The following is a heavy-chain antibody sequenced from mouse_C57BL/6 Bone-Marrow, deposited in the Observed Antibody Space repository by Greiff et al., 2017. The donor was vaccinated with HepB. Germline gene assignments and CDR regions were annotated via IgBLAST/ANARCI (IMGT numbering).Heavy chain of an antibody. CDR1: GYTFTSYW. CDR3: ARWLLAMDY. J-gene: IGHJ4*01. CDR2: IYPGSGST. V-gene: IGHV1-55*01. D-gene: IGHD2-3*01. Sequence: QVQLQQSGAELVKPGASVKMSCKASGYTFTSYWITWVKQRPGQGLEWIGDIYPGSGSTNYNEKFKSNATLTVDTSSSTADMQLSSLTSEDSAVYYCARWLLAMDYWGQGTSVTVSS.